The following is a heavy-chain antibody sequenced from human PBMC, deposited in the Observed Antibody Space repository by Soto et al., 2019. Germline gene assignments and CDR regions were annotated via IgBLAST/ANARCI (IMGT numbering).Heavy chain of an antibody. CDR1: GFTFSSYA. CDR2: ISYDGSNK. D-gene: IGHD2-21*02. J-gene: IGHJ5*02. Sequence: QVQLVESGGGVVQPGRSLRLSCAASGFTFSSYAMHWVRQAPGKGLEWVAVISYDGSNKYYADSVKGRFTISRDNSKNTLYLQINSLRAEDTAVYYCARSRGGNSNWFDPWGQGTLVTVSS. CDR3: ARSRGGNSNWFDP. V-gene: IGHV3-30-3*01.